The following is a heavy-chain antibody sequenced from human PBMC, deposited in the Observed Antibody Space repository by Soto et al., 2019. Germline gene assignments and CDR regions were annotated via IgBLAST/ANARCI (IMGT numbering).Heavy chain of an antibody. CDR2: ISYDGSNK. D-gene: IGHD6-19*01. J-gene: IGHJ6*02. V-gene: IGHV3-30*18. CDR1: GFTFSSYG. CDR3: AKDLGLATPFRDVDYYYYGMDV. Sequence: PGGSLRLSCAASGFTFSSYGMHWVRQAPGKGLEWVAVISYDGSNKYYADSVKGRFTISRDNSKNTLYLQMNSLRAEDTAVYYCAKDLGLATPFRDVDYYYYGMDVWGQGTTVTVSS.